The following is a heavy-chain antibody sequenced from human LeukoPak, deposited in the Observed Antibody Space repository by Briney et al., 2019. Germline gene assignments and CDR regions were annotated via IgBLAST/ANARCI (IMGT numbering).Heavy chain of an antibody. J-gene: IGHJ4*02. CDR3: ARGALLWFGDRMEYYFDY. V-gene: IGHV4-39*07. CDR1: GGSISSSSYY. Sequence: PSETLSLTCTVSGGSISSSSYYWGWIRQPPGKGLEWIGSIYYSGSTYYNPSLKSRVTISVDTSKNQFSLKLSSVTAADTAVYYCARGALLWFGDRMEYYFDYWGQGTLVTVSS. CDR2: IYYSGST. D-gene: IGHD3-10*01.